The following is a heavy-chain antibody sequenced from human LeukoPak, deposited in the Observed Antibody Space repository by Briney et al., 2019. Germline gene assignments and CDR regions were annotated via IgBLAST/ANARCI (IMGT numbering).Heavy chain of an antibody. J-gene: IGHJ5*02. CDR2: ISSSSSYI. CDR1: GFTFSSYS. Sequence: GGSLRLSCAASGFTFSSYSMNWVRQAPGKGLEWVSSISSSSSYIYYADSVKGRFTISRDNAKNSLYLQMNSLRAEDTAVYYCARGPFTSSGWYFPWGQGTLVTVSS. CDR3: ARGPFTSSGWYFP. D-gene: IGHD6-19*01. V-gene: IGHV3-21*01.